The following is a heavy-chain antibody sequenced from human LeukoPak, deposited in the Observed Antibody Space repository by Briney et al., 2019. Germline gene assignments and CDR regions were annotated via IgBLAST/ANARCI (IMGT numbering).Heavy chain of an antibody. D-gene: IGHD3-3*01. J-gene: IGHJ6*02. CDR3: ARRVVIPGYYYYGMDV. Sequence: GGSLRLSCAASGFTVSSNYMSWVRQAPGRGLEWVSVIYSGGSTYYADSVKGRFTISRDNSKNTLYLQMNSLRAEDTAVYYCARRVVIPGYYYYGMDVWGQGTTVTVSS. CDR2: IYSGGST. V-gene: IGHV3-66*01. CDR1: GFTVSSNY.